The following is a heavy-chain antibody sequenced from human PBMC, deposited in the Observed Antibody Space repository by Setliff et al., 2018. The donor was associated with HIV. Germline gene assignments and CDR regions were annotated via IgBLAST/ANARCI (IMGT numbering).Heavy chain of an antibody. Sequence: SETLSLTCAVSSESIVSYYWNWIRQPPGRGLEWIGYIHTSGRTTYNPSLKIRLTIVLDTSKRQFSLRLTSVTAADTAGYYCSRAAYDAVDWLDPWGQGTLVTVSS. D-gene: IGHD1-1*01. CDR1: SESIVSYY. J-gene: IGHJ5*02. CDR2: IHTSGRT. V-gene: IGHV4-4*08. CDR3: SRAAYDAVDWLDP.